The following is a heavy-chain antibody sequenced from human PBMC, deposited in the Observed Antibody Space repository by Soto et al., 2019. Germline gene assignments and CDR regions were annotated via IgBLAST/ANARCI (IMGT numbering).Heavy chain of an antibody. CDR2: ISSDGFTQ. CDR1: GFTFRTFA. V-gene: IGHV3-30*15. CDR3: ARAPTSRFDY. Sequence: QPGGSLRLSCAASGFTFRTFAMHWVRQAPGKGLEWVAVISSDGFTQYYADSVKGRFTVSRDNSKNALFLQMSGLRPEDTAVYFCARAPTSRFDYWGQGTLVTVSS. J-gene: IGHJ4*02.